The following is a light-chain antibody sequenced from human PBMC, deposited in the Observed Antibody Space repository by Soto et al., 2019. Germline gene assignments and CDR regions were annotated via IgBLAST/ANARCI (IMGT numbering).Light chain of an antibody. Sequence: DIVLTQSPDSLAVSLGERATINCKSSQSILYSSNNKNYLAWYQQKPGQRPKLLIYWASTRESGVPDRFSGSGSGTDFTITISSLQAEDAAVYYCLQYYTPPQAFGQGTKVEIK. CDR2: WAS. V-gene: IGKV4-1*01. CDR1: QSILYSSNNKNY. J-gene: IGKJ1*01. CDR3: LQYYTPPQA.